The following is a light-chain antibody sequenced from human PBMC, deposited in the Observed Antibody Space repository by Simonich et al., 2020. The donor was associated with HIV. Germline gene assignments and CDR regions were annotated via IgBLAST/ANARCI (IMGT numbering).Light chain of an antibody. CDR2: WAS. CDR3: QQYYNTPVT. V-gene: IGKV4-1*01. Sequence: DVVMTQSPDSLTVSLGERATINCKSSQSVLYSSNNKNYLAWYQQKPGQHPKLLIYWASTRESGVPDRFSASGSGTDFTLTISSLQAEDVAVYYCQQYYNTPVTFGQGTRLEIK. J-gene: IGKJ5*01. CDR1: QSVLYSSNNKNY.